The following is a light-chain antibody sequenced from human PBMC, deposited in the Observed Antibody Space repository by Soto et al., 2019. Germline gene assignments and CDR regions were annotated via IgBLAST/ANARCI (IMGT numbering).Light chain of an antibody. CDR1: QSVSSY. CDR2: DAS. V-gene: IGKV3-11*01. J-gene: IGKJ1*01. Sequence: EIVLTQSPGTLSLSPGERATLSCRASQSVSSYLAWYQQKPGQAPRLLIYDASTRATGISARFSGSGSGTDFTLTISSLEPEDFAGYYGQQRSNWPVTFGQGTKVEVK. CDR3: QQRSNWPVT.